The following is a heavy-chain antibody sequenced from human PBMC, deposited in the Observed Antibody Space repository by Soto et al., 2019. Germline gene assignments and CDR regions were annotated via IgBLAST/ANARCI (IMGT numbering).Heavy chain of an antibody. V-gene: IGHV3-30*18. D-gene: IGHD3-9*01. CDR1: GFTFSSYG. CDR3: AKDILTGFAYYYYYGMDV. Sequence: GGSLRLSCAASGFTFSSYGMHWVRKAPGKGLEWVAVISYDGSNKYYADSVKGRFTISRDNSKNTLYLQMNSLRAEDTAVYYCAKDILTGFAYYYYYGMDVWGQGTTVTVSS. CDR2: ISYDGSNK. J-gene: IGHJ6*02.